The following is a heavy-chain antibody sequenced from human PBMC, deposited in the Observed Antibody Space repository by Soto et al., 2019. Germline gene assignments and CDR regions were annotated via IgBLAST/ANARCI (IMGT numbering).Heavy chain of an antibody. CDR2: ISSSGSTA. Sequence: GSLRLSCAPSGFTFSRFALHCVRQAPGKGLEWISYISSSGSTAYYAPSMEGRFTISRDNANNSVYLQMDCVRAEDTAVYCCTRAGWFPYLSVYWGQGALVTVSS. V-gene: IGHV3-48*03. CDR3: TRAGWFPYLSVY. D-gene: IGHD3-10*01. J-gene: IGHJ4*02. CDR1: GFTFSRFA.